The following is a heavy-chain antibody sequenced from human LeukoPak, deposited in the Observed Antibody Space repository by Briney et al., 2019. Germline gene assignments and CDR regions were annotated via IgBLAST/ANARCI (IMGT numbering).Heavy chain of an antibody. CDR1: GGSISSGSYY. CDR3: ARTWVVVVRGAFDI. V-gene: IGHV4-61*02. D-gene: IGHD3-22*01. CDR2: IYTSGST. Sequence: SETLSLTCTVSGGSISSGSYYWSWIRQPAGKGLEWIGRIYTSGSTNYNPSLKSRVTISVDTSKNQFSLKLSSVSAADTAVYYCARTWVVVVRGAFDIWGQGTLVTVSS. J-gene: IGHJ3*02.